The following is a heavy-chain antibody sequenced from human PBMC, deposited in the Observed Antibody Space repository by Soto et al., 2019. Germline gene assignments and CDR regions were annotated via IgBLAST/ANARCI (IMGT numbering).Heavy chain of an antibody. Sequence: ASVKVSCKASGYTFTGYYMHWVRQAPGQGLEWMGWINPNSGGTNYAQKFQGRVTMTRDTSISTAYMELSRLKSDDTAVYYCARVDSSGWSIIDYWGQGTLVTVSS. V-gene: IGHV1-2*02. CDR3: ARVDSSGWSIIDY. CDR2: INPNSGGT. D-gene: IGHD6-19*01. CDR1: GYTFTGYY. J-gene: IGHJ4*02.